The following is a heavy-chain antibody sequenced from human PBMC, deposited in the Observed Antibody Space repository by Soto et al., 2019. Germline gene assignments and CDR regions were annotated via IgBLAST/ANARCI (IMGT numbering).Heavy chain of an antibody. CDR3: ARSLNVSWQNWFDA. V-gene: IGHV3-23*01. Sequence: EVQILESGGGLVQPGGSLRLSCAASGFTFSDAAMNWVRQAPGKGLEWFSIISGSDSKTYYADSVKGRFTISRDNSKNMLYLEMNGLRDEDTAIYYFARSLNVSWQNWFDAWGPGTLVTVSS. CDR1: GFTFSDAA. CDR2: ISGSDSKT. D-gene: IGHD6-13*01. J-gene: IGHJ5*02.